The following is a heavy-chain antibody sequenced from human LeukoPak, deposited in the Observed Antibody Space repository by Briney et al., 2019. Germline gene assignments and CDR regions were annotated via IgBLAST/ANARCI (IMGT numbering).Heavy chain of an antibody. J-gene: IGHJ6*02. CDR1: GFNFSNYE. V-gene: IGHV3-48*03. CDR2: IDSSGNIK. Sequence: GGSLRLSCAASGFNFSNYEMNWVRQAPGKGLEWVSYIDSSGNIKYHADSVKGRFTISRDNAKNSLYLQMNSLRAEDTAVYYCARVRKDGLYGMDVWGQGTTVTVSS. CDR3: ARVRKDGLYGMDV.